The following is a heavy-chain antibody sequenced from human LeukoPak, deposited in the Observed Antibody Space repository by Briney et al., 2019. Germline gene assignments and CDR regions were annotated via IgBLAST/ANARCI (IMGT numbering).Heavy chain of an antibody. CDR2: IYPGDSDT. V-gene: IGHV5-51*01. D-gene: IGHD3-3*01. CDR1: GYSFTSYW. Sequence: PGESLKISCKGSGYSFTSYWIGWVRQMPGKGLEWMGIIYPGDSDTRYSPSFQGQVTISADKSISTAYLQWSSLKASDTAMYHCARTYYDFWSGYYTPFDYWGQGTLVTVSS. J-gene: IGHJ4*02. CDR3: ARTYYDFWSGYYTPFDY.